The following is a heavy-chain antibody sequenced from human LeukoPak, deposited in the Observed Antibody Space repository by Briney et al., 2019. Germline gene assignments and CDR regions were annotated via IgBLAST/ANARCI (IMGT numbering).Heavy chain of an antibody. J-gene: IGHJ4*02. D-gene: IGHD2-21*02. Sequence: GGSLRLSCVASGFTVSNSYMTWVRQTPGKGLEWVAFISGGGTTLYADSVKGRFIISRDYSKDTLHLQMNRLTVTDTAVYYCTRGFGGDLLGYYFDSWGQGTQVTVSS. CDR1: GFTVSNSY. V-gene: IGHV3-53*01. CDR3: TRGFGGDLLGYYFDS. CDR2: ISGGGTT.